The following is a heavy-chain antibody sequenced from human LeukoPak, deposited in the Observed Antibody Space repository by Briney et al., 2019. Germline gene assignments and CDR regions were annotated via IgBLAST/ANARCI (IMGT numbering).Heavy chain of an antibody. D-gene: IGHD2/OR15-2a*01. CDR3: ARGGISPPYYYGMDV. V-gene: IGHV1-46*01. Sequence: ASVKVSCKASGYTFTSYYMHWVRQAPGQGLEWMGIINPSGGSTSYAQKFQGRVTMTRNTSISTAYMELSSLRSEDTAVSYCARGGISPPYYYGMDVWGQGTTVTVSS. J-gene: IGHJ6*02. CDR2: INPSGGST. CDR1: GYTFTSYY.